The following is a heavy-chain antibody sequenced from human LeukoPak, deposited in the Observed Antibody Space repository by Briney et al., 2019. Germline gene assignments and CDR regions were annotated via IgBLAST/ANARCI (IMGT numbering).Heavy chain of an antibody. Sequence: ASVKVSCKASGYTFTSYAMNWVRQAPGQGLEWMGWINPNSGGTNYAQKFQGRVTMTRDTSISTAYMELSRLKSDDTAVYYCARGLWLESKPDYWGQGTLVTVSS. V-gene: IGHV1-2*02. CDR2: INPNSGGT. CDR1: GYTFTSYA. CDR3: ARGLWLESKPDY. D-gene: IGHD6-19*01. J-gene: IGHJ4*02.